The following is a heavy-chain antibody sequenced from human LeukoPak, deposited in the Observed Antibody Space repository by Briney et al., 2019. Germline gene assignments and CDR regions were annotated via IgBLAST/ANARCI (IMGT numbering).Heavy chain of an antibody. J-gene: IGHJ4*02. V-gene: IGHV3-11*01. D-gene: IGHD3-16*02. CDR1: GFTFSDYY. Sequence: GGSLRLSCAASGFTFSDYYMTWIRQAPGKGLEWVSSISSSGAPIYYADSVKGRFTISRDNAKKSLYLQMNSLRAEDTAVYYCAKAGILITFGGVILWGQGTLVTVSS. CDR3: AKAGILITFGGVIL. CDR2: ISSSGAPI.